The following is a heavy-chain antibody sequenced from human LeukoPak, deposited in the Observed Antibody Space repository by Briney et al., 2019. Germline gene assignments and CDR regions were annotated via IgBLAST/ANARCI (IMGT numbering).Heavy chain of an antibody. CDR1: GGSISRSNYY. D-gene: IGHD5/OR15-5a*01. CDR3: ARGLNTRTFDY. CDR2: IYYSGST. J-gene: IGHJ4*02. Sequence: SETLSLTCTVSGGSISRSNYYWGWIRQPPGKGLEWIGSIYYSGSTNYNPSLKSRVTISVDTSKNQFSLKLSSVTAADTAVYYCARGLNTRTFDYWGQGTLVTVSS. V-gene: IGHV4-39*07.